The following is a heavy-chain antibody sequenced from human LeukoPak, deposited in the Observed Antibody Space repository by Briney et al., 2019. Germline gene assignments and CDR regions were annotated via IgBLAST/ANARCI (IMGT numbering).Heavy chain of an antibody. D-gene: IGHD3-3*01. V-gene: IGHV3-7*01. CDR2: IKPDGTAK. J-gene: IGHJ6*02. CDR3: ARRCWRQEPMRDGMDV. Sequence: GGSLRLSCAGSGSIFSSYCMSWVRQPPGKGLEWMATIKPDGTAKYYLDSVKGRFTISRASAKNSLFLQMNSLRVEDRAVYYCARRCWRQEPMRDGMDVWGQGTTVTVS. CDR1: GSIFSSYC.